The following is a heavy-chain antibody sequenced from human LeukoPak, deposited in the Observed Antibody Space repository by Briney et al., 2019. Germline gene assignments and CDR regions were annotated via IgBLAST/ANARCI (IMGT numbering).Heavy chain of an antibody. CDR3: ARAQTKRGYYFDY. CDR2: IYYSGST. Sequence: SETLSLTCTVSGGSISSYYWSWIRQPPGKGLEWIGYIYYSGSTNYSPSLKSRVTISVDTSKNQFSLKLSSVTAADTAVYYCARAQTKRGYYFDYWGQGTLVTVSS. D-gene: IGHD3-10*01. CDR1: GGSISSYY. J-gene: IGHJ4*02. V-gene: IGHV4-59*01.